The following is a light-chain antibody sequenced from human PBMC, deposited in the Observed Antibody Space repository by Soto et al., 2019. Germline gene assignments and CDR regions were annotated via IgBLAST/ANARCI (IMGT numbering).Light chain of an antibody. V-gene: IGLV1-40*01. CDR3: QSYDSSLSGYV. Sequence: QSVLTQPPSVSGAPGQRVTISCTGSSSNIGARYDVHWYQQLPGTAPKLLIYANSNRPSGVPDRFSGSKSGTSASLAITGLQAEDEADYYCQSYDSSLSGYVFGTGTQLTVL. J-gene: IGLJ6*01. CDR2: ANS. CDR1: SSNIGARYD.